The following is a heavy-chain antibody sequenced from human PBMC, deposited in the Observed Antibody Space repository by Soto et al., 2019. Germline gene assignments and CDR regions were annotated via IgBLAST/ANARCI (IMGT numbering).Heavy chain of an antibody. CDR2: IYYSGST. Sequence: QLQLQESGPGLVKPSETLSLTCTVSGGSISSSSYYWGWIRQPPGKGLEWIGSIYYSGSTYYNPSPKSRVTISVDTSKNRFSLKLSSVTAADTAVYYCARQHYYDSSGYYLGWYFDLWGRGTLVTVSS. D-gene: IGHD3-22*01. CDR3: ARQHYYDSSGYYLGWYFDL. J-gene: IGHJ2*01. CDR1: GGSISSSSYY. V-gene: IGHV4-39*01.